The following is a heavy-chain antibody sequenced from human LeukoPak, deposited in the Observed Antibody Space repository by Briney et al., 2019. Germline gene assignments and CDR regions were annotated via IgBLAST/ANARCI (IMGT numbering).Heavy chain of an antibody. J-gene: IGHJ3*02. D-gene: IGHD3-10*01. V-gene: IGHV4-59*12. CDR2: IYYSGST. Sequence: SETLSLTCTVSGGSISSYYWSWIRQPPGKGLEWIGYIYYSGSTNYNPSLKSRVTMSVDTSKNQFSLKLSSVTAADTAVYYCAGDLTMVRGVLDAFDIWGQGTMVTVSS. CDR1: GGSISSYY. CDR3: AGDLTMVRGVLDAFDI.